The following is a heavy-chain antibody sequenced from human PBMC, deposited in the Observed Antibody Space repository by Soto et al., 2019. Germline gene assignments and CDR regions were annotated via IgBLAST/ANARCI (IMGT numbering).Heavy chain of an antibody. V-gene: IGHV2-26*01. J-gene: IGHJ5*02. CDR3: ARIDGVALGAAVEITVWFDP. Sequence: QVTLKESGPVMVKPTETLTLTCTVSGFSLSNARMGVSWISQPPGKALEWLAHIFSKDEKSYSTNLKSRLTYPKDTSKSQVVLTMTNMDPVDTATYYWARIDGVALGAAVEITVWFDPWGQGTLVTVSS. D-gene: IGHD6-13*01. CDR2: IFSKDEK. CDR1: GFSLSNARMG.